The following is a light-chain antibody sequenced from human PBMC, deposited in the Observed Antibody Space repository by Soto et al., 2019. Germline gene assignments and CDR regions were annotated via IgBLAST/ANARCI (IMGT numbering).Light chain of an antibody. J-gene: IGLJ1*01. Sequence: QSALTQPASVSESPGQSITISCTGTSSDVGGYNYVSWYQQHPGKAPKLMIYDVTNRPSGVSNRFSGSKSGNTASLTISGLQAEDEADYYCSSYTGSTTLGVFGTGTKVTVL. V-gene: IGLV2-14*01. CDR2: DVT. CDR1: SSDVGGYNY. CDR3: SSYTGSTTLGV.